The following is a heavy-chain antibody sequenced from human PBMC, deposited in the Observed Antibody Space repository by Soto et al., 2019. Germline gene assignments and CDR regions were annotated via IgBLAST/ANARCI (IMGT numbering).Heavy chain of an antibody. Sequence: EVQLLESGGGLVQPGGSLRLSCAASGFTLSSYAMSWVRQAPGKGLERVSVISGGGDNTYYADSVKGRFTISRDNSKDTLDLQMNSLRAEDTAVYYCAKTFFSGSGSYRGWFDPWGQGTQVTVSS. V-gene: IGHV3-23*01. CDR3: AKTFFSGSGSYRGWFDP. J-gene: IGHJ5*02. CDR2: ISGGGDNT. D-gene: IGHD3-10*01. CDR1: GFTLSSYA.